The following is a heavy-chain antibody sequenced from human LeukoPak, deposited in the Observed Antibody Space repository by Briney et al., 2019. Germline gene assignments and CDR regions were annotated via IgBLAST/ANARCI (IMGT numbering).Heavy chain of an antibody. J-gene: IGHJ5*02. CDR3: AKDSSIAARRWFDP. Sequence: GGSLRLSCAASGFTFSSYAMHWVRQAPGKGLEWVAVISYDGSNKYYADSVKGRFTISRDNSKNTLYLQMNSLRAEDTAVYYCAKDSSIAARRWFDPWGQGTLVTVSS. CDR2: ISYDGSNK. CDR1: GFTFSSYA. D-gene: IGHD6-6*01. V-gene: IGHV3-30-3*01.